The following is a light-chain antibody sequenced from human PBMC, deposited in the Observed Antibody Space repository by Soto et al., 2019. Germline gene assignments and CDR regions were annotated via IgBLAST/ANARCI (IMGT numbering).Light chain of an antibody. J-gene: IGLJ1*01. Sequence: SVLTQPGSVSGSPGQSITISCTGTSSDVGSYNLVSWYQQHPGKAPKLMIYEGSKRPSGVSNRFSGSKSGNTASLKISGLQAEDEADYYCCSYAGSSTYVFGTGTKVTVL. CDR1: SSDVGSYNL. CDR2: EGS. V-gene: IGLV2-23*01. CDR3: CSYAGSSTYV.